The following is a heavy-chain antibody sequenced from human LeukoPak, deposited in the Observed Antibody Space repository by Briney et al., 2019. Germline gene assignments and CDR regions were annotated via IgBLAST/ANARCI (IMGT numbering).Heavy chain of an antibody. D-gene: IGHD3-10*01. CDR1: GFTVRSHY. J-gene: IGHJ5*02. CDR2: IYGGSST. Sequence: GGSLRLSCAASGFTVRSHYMTWVRQAPGKGLEWVSIIYGGSSTNYANSVKGRFTISRDTSKNTINLQMNSLRAEDTALYYCARGFGSGTSPIDLWGQGALVTVSS. CDR3: ARGFGSGTSPIDL. V-gene: IGHV3-53*01.